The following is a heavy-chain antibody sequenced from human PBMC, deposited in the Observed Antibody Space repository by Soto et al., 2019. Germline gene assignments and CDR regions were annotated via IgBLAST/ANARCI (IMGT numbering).Heavy chain of an antibody. Sequence: PGGSLRLSCAASGVTFRSYAMSCIRQAPGKGLEWVSAISGSGGSTYYADSVKGRFTISRDNSKNTLYLQMNSLRAEDTAVYYCAKSWGADKFDPWGQGTLVTVSS. CDR3: AKSWGADKFDP. V-gene: IGHV3-23*01. D-gene: IGHD3-16*01. J-gene: IGHJ5*02. CDR1: GVTFRSYA. CDR2: ISGSGGST.